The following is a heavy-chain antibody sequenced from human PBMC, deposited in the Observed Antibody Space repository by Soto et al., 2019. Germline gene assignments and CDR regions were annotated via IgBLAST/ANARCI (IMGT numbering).Heavy chain of an antibody. CDR2: IDPSGGST. Sequence: ASVKVPCKASGYSFSSNYMDWVRQAPGQGLELLGIIDPSGGSTSYAQKFQCRVTITKDTSTSTVYMELSSLLFEVTSVYYCAIGLYYSDSRGCSRVGAFDIWGQGTMVTVSS. D-gene: IGHD3-22*01. CDR3: AIGLYYSDSRGCSRVGAFDI. V-gene: IGHV1-46*03. CDR1: GYSFSSNY. J-gene: IGHJ3*02.